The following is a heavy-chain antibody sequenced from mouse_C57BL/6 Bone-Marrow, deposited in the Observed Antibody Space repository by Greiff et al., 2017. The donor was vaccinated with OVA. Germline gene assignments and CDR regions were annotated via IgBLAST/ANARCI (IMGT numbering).Heavy chain of an antibody. D-gene: IGHD1-1*01. CDR2: IDPNSGGT. V-gene: IGHV1-72*01. J-gene: IGHJ4*01. Sequence: QVQLQQSGPELVKPGASVKLSCKASGYTFTSYWMHWVKQRPGRGLEWIGRIDPNSGGTKYNEKFKSKATLTVDKPSSTAYMQLSSLTSEDSAVYYCARGGGTTVGQGMDYWGQGTSVTVSS. CDR3: ARGGGTTVGQGMDY. CDR1: GYTFTSYW.